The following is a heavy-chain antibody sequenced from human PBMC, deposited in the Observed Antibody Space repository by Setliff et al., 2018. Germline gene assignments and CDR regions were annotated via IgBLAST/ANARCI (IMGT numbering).Heavy chain of an antibody. CDR2: VIQVGSG. J-gene: IGHJ4*02. V-gene: IGHV3-23*01. CDR1: GFTFRDYT. Sequence: GESLKISCAASGFTFRDYTMSWVRQVPGKGLEWVAGVIQVGSGVYADSVKGRSTIYRDNSKNSFFLQINNLRVEDTATYYCAKDRVNDGFWDFDAWGQGIVVTVPQ. CDR3: AKDRVNDGFWDFDA. D-gene: IGHD1-26*01.